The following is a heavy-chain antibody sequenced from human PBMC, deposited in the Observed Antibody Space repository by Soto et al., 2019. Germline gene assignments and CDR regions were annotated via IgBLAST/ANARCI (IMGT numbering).Heavy chain of an antibody. V-gene: IGHV1-24*01. CDR1: GYTLTELS. CDR2: FDPEDGET. J-gene: IGHJ4*02. CDR3: ATAFGYSGTKFDY. D-gene: IGHD1-26*01. Sequence: WASVKVSCKVSGYTLTELSMHWVRQAPGKGLEWMGGFDPEDGETIYAQKFQGRVTMTEDTSTDTAYMELSSLRSEDTAVYYCATAFGYSGTKFDYWGQGTLVTVSS.